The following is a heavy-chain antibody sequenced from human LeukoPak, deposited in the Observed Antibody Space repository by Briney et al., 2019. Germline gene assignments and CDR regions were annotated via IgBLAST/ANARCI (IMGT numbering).Heavy chain of an antibody. CDR3: AKARVGATIPRGFDY. D-gene: IGHD1-26*01. Sequence: PGGSLRLSCAASGFTFSSYAISWVRQAPGKGLEWVSAISGSGGSTYYADSVKGRFTISRDNSKNTLYLQMNSLRAEDMAVYYCAKARVGATIPRGFDYWGQGTLVTVSS. J-gene: IGHJ4*02. CDR2: ISGSGGST. CDR1: GFTFSSYA. V-gene: IGHV3-23*01.